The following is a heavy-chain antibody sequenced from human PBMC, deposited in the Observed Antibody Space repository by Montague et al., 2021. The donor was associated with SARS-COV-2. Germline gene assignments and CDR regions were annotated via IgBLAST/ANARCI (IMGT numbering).Heavy chain of an antibody. D-gene: IGHD6-13*01. J-gene: IGHJ6*02. CDR3: ARVGRQQLVRLSGMDV. CDR2: IYYNGST. CDR1: GGSISSSSYY. V-gene: IGHV4-39*07. Sequence: SETLSLTCTVSGGSISSSSYYWGWIRQSPGKGLEWIGSIYYNGSTYYNPSLKSRVTISVDTSKNQFSLKLSSVTAADTAVYYCARVGRQQLVRLSGMDVWGQGTTVTVSS.